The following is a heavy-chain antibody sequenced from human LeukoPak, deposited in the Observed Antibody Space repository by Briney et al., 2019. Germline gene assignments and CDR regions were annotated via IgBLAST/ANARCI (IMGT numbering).Heavy chain of an antibody. CDR3: AQLLDDNPIRWYFGL. CDR1: GFTFSSYA. D-gene: IGHD1-14*01. J-gene: IGHJ2*01. Sequence: GGSLRLSCTASGFTFSSYALSWVRQAPGKGLEWVSSISESGDTPYYADSVRGLFTISRDNSKNTLYLQMSSLRAEDTAVYYCAQLLDDNPIRWYFGLWGRGTLVTVSS. V-gene: IGHV3-23*01. CDR2: ISESGDTP.